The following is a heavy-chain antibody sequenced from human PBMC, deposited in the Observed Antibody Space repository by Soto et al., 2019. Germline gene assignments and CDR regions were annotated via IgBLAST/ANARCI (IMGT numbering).Heavy chain of an antibody. CDR3: AREDPYSGSSSGIRLDY. Sequence: PSETLSLTCTVSGGSISSYYWSWIRQPPGKGLEWIGYIYYSGSTNYNPSLKSRVTISVDTSKNQFSLKLSSVTAADTAVHYCAREDPYSGSSSGIRLDYWGQGTLVTVSS. CDR1: GGSISSYY. J-gene: IGHJ4*02. CDR2: IYYSGST. D-gene: IGHD1-26*01. V-gene: IGHV4-59*01.